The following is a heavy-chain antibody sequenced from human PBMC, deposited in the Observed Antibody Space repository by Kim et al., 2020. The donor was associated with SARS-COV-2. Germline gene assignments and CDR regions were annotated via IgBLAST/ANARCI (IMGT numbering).Heavy chain of an antibody. J-gene: IGHJ4*02. V-gene: IGHV7-4-1*02. Sequence: TGNPTYAQGFTGRFVFSLDTSVSTAYLQISSLKAEDTAAYYCARDRISDYWGQGTLVTVSS. CDR2: TGNP. D-gene: IGHD1-20*01. CDR3: ARDRISDY.